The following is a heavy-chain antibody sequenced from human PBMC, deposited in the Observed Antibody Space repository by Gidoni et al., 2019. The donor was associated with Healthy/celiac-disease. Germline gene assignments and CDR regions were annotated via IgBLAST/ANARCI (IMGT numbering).Heavy chain of an antibody. D-gene: IGHD1-26*01. CDR2: ISSNGGST. V-gene: IGHV3-64*01. CDR1: GFTFSSYA. Sequence: EVQLVESGGGLVQPGGSLRLSCAASGFTFSSYAMHWVRQAPGKGLEYVSAISSNGGSTYYANSVKGRFTISRDNSKNTLYLQMGSLRAEDMAVYYCARGPPEGWELLIDYWGQGTLVTVSS. CDR3: ARGPPEGWELLIDY. J-gene: IGHJ4*02.